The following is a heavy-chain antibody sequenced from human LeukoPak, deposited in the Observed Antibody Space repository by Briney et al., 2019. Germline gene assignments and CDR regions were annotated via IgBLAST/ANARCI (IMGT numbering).Heavy chain of an antibody. CDR3: ARGAYGSGSYFSDY. V-gene: IGHV3-64*01. Sequence: GGSLRLSCTASGFTFGDYAMSWVRQAPGKGLEYVSAISSNGGSTYYANSVKGRFTISRDNSKNTLYLQMGSLRAEDMAVYYCARGAYGSGSYFSDYWGQGTLVTVSS. D-gene: IGHD3-10*01. CDR1: GFTFGDYA. J-gene: IGHJ4*02. CDR2: ISSNGGST.